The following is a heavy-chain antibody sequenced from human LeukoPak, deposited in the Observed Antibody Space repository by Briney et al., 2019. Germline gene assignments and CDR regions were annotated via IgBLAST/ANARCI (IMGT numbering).Heavy chain of an antibody. CDR2: ISSSSSYI. CDR1: GFTFSSYS. V-gene: IGHV3-21*01. Sequence: PGRSLRLSCAASGFTFSSYSMNWVRQAPGKGLEWVSSISSSSSYIYYADSVKGRFTISRDNAKNSLYLQMNSLRAEDTAVYYCARDNTDGDYADAFDIWGQGTMVTVSS. D-gene: IGHD4-17*01. J-gene: IGHJ3*02. CDR3: ARDNTDGDYADAFDI.